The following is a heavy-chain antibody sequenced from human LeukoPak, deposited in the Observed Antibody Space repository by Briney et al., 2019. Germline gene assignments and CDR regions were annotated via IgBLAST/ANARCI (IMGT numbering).Heavy chain of an antibody. V-gene: IGHV4-39*01. CDR1: GGSISSSSYS. J-gene: IGHJ4*02. CDR2: IYYSGST. Sequence: PSETLSLTCTVSGGSISSSSYSWGWIRQPPGKGLEWIGSIYYSGSTYYNPSLKSRVTKSVDTSKNQFSLKLSSVTAADTAVYYCARQRYYYDSSGYSALSYFDYWGQGTLVTVSS. D-gene: IGHD3-22*01. CDR3: ARQRYYYDSSGYSALSYFDY.